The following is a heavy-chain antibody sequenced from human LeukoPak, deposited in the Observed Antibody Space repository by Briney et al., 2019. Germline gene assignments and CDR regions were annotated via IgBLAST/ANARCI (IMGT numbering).Heavy chain of an antibody. CDR1: GYTFTGYY. Sequence: ASVKVSCKASGYTFTGYYMHWVRQAPGQGLEWMGWINPNSGGTNYAQKFQGRVTMTRDTSISTAYMELSRLRSDDTAVYYCARATQLSSRWYYFDYWGQGTLVTVSS. V-gene: IGHV1-2*02. CDR3: ARATQLSSRWYYFDY. CDR2: INPNSGGT. J-gene: IGHJ4*02. D-gene: IGHD4-23*01.